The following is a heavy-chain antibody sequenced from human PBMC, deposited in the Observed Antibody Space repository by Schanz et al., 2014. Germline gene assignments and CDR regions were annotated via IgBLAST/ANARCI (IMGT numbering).Heavy chain of an antibody. J-gene: IGHJ4*02. CDR1: GYTFSGYS. V-gene: IGHV1-46*01. CDR3: ARGTRVRTTDFWSGLYYFDY. D-gene: IGHD3-3*01. CDR2: INPSGGST. Sequence: QVQLVQSGAEVKKPGASVKVSCKASGYTFSGYSMYWVRQAPGQGLEWMGVINPSGGSTIYAQKFQGRVTMTRDTSTSTVYMELSSLRSEDTAVYYCARGTRVRTTDFWSGLYYFDYWGQGTLVTVSS.